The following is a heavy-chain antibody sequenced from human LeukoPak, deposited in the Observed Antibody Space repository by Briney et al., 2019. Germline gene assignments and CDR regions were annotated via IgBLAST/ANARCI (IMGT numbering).Heavy chain of an antibody. J-gene: IGHJ4*02. CDR1: GGTFSSYA. CDR2: IIPIFGTA. Sequence: SVSVSCKASGGTFSSYAISWVRQAPGQGLEWMGGIIPIFGTANYAQKFQGRVTITADKSTSTAYMELSSLRSEDTAVYYCARMAHGYFDYWGQGTLVTVSS. CDR3: ARMAHGYFDY. D-gene: IGHD5-24*01. V-gene: IGHV1-69*06.